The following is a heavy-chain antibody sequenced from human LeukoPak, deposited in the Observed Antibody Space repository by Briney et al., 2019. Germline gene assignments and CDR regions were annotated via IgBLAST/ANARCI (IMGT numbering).Heavy chain of an antibody. CDR1: GLTFPFSTPR. J-gene: IGHJ4*02. D-gene: IGHD3-16*02. Sequence: GGSLRLSCAASGLTFPFSTPRIHWVRQAPGKALEWVAFIQYDGSEKYYADSVKGRCTTSRDNSKNTVYLQMNSLTGEDTAIYYCAREGGTIEIGEFDYWGQGTLVTVSS. V-gene: IGHV3-30*02. CDR3: AREGGTIEIGEFDY. CDR2: IQYDGSEK.